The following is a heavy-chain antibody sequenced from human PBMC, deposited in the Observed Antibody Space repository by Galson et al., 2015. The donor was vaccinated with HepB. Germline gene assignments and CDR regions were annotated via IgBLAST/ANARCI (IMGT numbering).Heavy chain of an antibody. CDR3: ARGENVLRYFDWLLGWDY. J-gene: IGHJ4*02. V-gene: IGHV1-3*01. D-gene: IGHD3-9*01. Sequence: SVKVSCKASGYTFTSYAMHWVRQAPGQRLEWMGWINAGNGNTKYSQKFQGRVTITRDTSASTAYMELSSLRSEDTAVYYCARGENVLRYFDWLLGWDYWGQGTLVTVSS. CDR1: GYTFTSYA. CDR2: INAGNGNT.